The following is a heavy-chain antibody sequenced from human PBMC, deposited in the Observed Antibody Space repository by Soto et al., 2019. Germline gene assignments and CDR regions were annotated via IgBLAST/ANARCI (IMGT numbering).Heavy chain of an antibody. D-gene: IGHD2-2*01. J-gene: IGHJ5*02. CDR3: ARHGGYCSSTSCSPINWFDP. Sequence: SETLSLTCTVSGGSISSSSYYWGWIRQPPGKGLEWIGSIYYSGSTYYNPSLKSRVTISVDTSKNQFSLKLSSVTAADTAVYYCARHGGYCSSTSCSPINWFDPWGQGTLVT. CDR2: IYYSGST. CDR1: GGSISSSSYY. V-gene: IGHV4-39*01.